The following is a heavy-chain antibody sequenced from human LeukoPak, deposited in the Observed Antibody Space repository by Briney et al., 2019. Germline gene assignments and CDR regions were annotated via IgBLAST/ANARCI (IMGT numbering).Heavy chain of an antibody. D-gene: IGHD3-10*01. CDR1: GFTFGDYA. V-gene: IGHV3-30*02. J-gene: IGHJ4*02. Sequence: QTGGSLRLSCTASGFTFGDYAMSWFRQAPGKGMEWVTFIQYDGSKKYYADSVKGRFTISRDNSKNTLYLEMNSLRAEDTAVYYCAKDIGSYYDYWGQGILVTVSS. CDR2: IQYDGSKK. CDR3: AKDIGSYYDY.